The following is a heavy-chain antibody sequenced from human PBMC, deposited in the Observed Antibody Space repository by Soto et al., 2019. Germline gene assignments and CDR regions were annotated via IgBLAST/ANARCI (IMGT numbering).Heavy chain of an antibody. CDR2: ISADSRNT. D-gene: IGHD2-2*01. CDR1: GYTFTIYG. Sequence: QVQLVQSGAEVKKPGASVKVSCKASGYTFTIYGISWMRQAPGQGLEWMGWISADSRNTNYAQKFQDRVTMTTDTSTSTADMELRSLRSDDTAMDYCARRVGVAPVYDAYELWGQGTMVTVSS. CDR3: ARRVGVAPVYDAYEL. V-gene: IGHV1-18*01. J-gene: IGHJ3*01.